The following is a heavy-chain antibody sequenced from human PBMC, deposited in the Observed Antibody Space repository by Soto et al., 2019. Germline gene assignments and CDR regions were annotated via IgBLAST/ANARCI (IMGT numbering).Heavy chain of an antibody. J-gene: IGHJ6*03. CDR3: AKDAYYDFWSGSAPYTMDV. Sequence: GGSLRLSCAASGFAFCDAWLNWVRQAPGKGLEWVSYISSRSSTIYYADSVKGRFTISRDNAKNSLYLQMNSLRAEDTAVYYCAKDAYYDFWSGSAPYTMDVWGKGTTVTVSS. V-gene: IGHV3-48*01. CDR2: ISSRSSTI. CDR1: GFAFCDAW. D-gene: IGHD3-3*01.